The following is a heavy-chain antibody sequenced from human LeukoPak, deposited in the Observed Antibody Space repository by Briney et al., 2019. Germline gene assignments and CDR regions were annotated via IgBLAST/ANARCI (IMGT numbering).Heavy chain of an antibody. CDR2: FYYTGNT. Sequence: SETLSLTCTVSGGSIITTTYYWGWIRQPPGKGLEWIVSFYYTGNTYFNPSLKSRVTISVDTSKNQFSLRLSSVTAADTAVYYCARHTYVKDYWGQGTLVTVSS. CDR3: ARHTYVKDY. V-gene: IGHV4-39*01. D-gene: IGHD3-10*02. CDR1: GGSIITTTYY. J-gene: IGHJ4*02.